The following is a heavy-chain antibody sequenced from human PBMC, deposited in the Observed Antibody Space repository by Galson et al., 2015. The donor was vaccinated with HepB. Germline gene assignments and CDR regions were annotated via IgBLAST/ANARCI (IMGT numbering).Heavy chain of an antibody. J-gene: IGHJ3*02. CDR2: FDPEDGET. D-gene: IGHD2-2*01. Sequence: SVKVSCKVSGYTLTELSMHWVRQAPGKGLEWMGGFDPEDGETIYAQKFQGRVTMTEDTSTDTAYMELSSLRSEDTAVYYCATYPIEYCSSTSCYLFDIWGQGTMVTVSS. CDR3: ATYPIEYCSSTSCYLFDI. V-gene: IGHV1-24*01. CDR1: GYTLTELS.